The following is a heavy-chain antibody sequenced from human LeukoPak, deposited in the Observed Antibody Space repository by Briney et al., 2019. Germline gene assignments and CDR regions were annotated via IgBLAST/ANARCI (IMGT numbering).Heavy chain of an antibody. Sequence: PSETLSLTCTVSGGSISSSSYYWGWIRQPPGKGLEWIGSIYYSGSTYYNPSLKSRVTISVDTSKNQFSLKLSSVTAADTAVYYCARRSGRGGATFLGPFDYWGQGTLVTVSS. J-gene: IGHJ4*02. CDR1: GGSISSSSYY. CDR3: ARRSGRGGATFLGPFDY. V-gene: IGHV4-39*01. CDR2: IYYSGST. D-gene: IGHD1-26*01.